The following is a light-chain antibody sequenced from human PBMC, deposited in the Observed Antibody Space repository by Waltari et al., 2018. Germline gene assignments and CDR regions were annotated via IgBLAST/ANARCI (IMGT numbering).Light chain of an antibody. V-gene: IGLV1-47*01. CDR2: YNN. J-gene: IGLJ3*02. CDR1: SSNIGINN. Sequence: QSVVTQPPSASGTPGQRVTISCTGSSSNIGINNVYWYQQLPGTAPKLLIHYNNRRPSGVPDRFSGSKSGTSAALAISGLRSEDEADYYCAVWDDSLRGGVFGGGTRLTVL. CDR3: AVWDDSLRGGV.